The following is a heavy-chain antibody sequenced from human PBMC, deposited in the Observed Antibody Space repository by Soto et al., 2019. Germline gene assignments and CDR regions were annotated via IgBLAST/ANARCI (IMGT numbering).Heavy chain of an antibody. CDR2: ISFDGTDK. Sequence: GGSLRLSGAASGFTFSSYAMHWVRQAPGKGLEWVAVISFDGTDKFYANSVKGRFTVSRDNSKKTSYLQMNSLRAEDTAVYYCVREDVAHTYDLWGQGTLVTVSS. J-gene: IGHJ4*02. CDR1: GFTFSSYA. D-gene: IGHD5-18*01. CDR3: VREDVAHTYDL. V-gene: IGHV3-30-3*01.